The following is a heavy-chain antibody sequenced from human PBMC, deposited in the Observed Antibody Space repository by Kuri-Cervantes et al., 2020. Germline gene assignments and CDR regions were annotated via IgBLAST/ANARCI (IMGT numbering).Heavy chain of an antibody. CDR1: GFTFKNAW. CDR2: ISYDGSNK. CDR3: AKDSGDILTDPGHPGHFQH. V-gene: IGHV3-30*18. Sequence: GGSLRLSCAASGFTFKNAWMSWVRQAPGKGLEWVAVISYDGSNKYYADSVKGRFTISRDNSKNTLYLQMNSLRAEDTAVFYCAKDSGDILTDPGHPGHFQHWGQGTLVTVSS. D-gene: IGHD3-9*01. J-gene: IGHJ1*01.